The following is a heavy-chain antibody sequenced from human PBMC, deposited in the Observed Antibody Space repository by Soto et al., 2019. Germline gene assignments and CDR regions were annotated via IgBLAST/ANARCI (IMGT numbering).Heavy chain of an antibody. D-gene: IGHD3-3*01. V-gene: IGHV4-39*02. CDR1: GGSISSSSYY. CDR3: ARDAYYDFWSGSPNYYGMDV. Sequence: SETPSLTCTVSGGSISSSSYYWGWIRQPPGKGLEWIGSIYYSGSTYYNPSLKSRVTISVDTSKNQFSLKLSSVTAADTAVYYCARDAYYDFWSGSPNYYGMDVWGQGTTVTVSS. J-gene: IGHJ6*02. CDR2: IYYSGST.